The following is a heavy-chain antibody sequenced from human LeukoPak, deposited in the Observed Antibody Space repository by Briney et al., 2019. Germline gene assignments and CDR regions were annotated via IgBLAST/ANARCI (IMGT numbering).Heavy chain of an antibody. CDR1: GYTFTGYY. CDR3: ARDGGYSSSWSDFDY. Sequence: GASVKVPCKASGYTFTGYYMHWVRQAPGQGLEWMGWINPNSGGTNYAQKFQGRVTMTRDTSVSTAYMELSRLRSDDTAVYYCARDGGYSSSWSDFDYWGQGTLVTVSS. CDR2: INPNSGGT. J-gene: IGHJ4*02. D-gene: IGHD6-13*01. V-gene: IGHV1-2*02.